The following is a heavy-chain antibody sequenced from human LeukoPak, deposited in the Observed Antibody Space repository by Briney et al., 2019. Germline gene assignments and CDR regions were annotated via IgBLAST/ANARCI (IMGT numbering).Heavy chain of an antibody. Sequence: GASVKVSCKASGYTFTSYGISWVRQAPGQGLEWMGWISAYNGNTNYAQKLQGRVTMTTDTSTSTAYMELRSLRSDDTAVYYCARAPRYFDWLLLPPFDYWGQGTLVTVSS. CDR1: GYTFTSYG. CDR2: ISAYNGNT. D-gene: IGHD3-9*01. CDR3: ARAPRYFDWLLLPPFDY. J-gene: IGHJ4*02. V-gene: IGHV1-18*01.